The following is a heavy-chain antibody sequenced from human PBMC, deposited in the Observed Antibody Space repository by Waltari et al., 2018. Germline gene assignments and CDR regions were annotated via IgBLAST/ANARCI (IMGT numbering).Heavy chain of an antibody. Sequence: EVQLVESGGGLIQPGGSLSLSCAASGFTVSSNDMGWVRQAPGKGVEWVSVIYSGGSTYYSDSVKGRFTISRDNSKNTLYLQMNSLRAEDTAVYYCAREGAAAGTGFDYWGQGTLVTVSS. CDR2: IYSGGST. D-gene: IGHD6-13*01. CDR1: GFTVSSND. J-gene: IGHJ4*02. V-gene: IGHV3-53*01. CDR3: AREGAAAGTGFDY.